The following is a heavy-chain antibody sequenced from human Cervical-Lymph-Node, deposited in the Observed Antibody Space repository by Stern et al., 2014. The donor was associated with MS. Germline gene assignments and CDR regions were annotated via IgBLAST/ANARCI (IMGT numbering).Heavy chain of an antibody. D-gene: IGHD6-19*01. CDR2: INPSGGST. Sequence: QVQLVQSGAEVKKPGASVKVSCKASGYTFINYYMHWMRQAPGQGLEWMGIINPSGGSTNYAQKFQGRVTMTRDTSTSTVYMELSSLRSEDTAVYYCAREVAGHRLGMMDVWGQGTTVTVSS. J-gene: IGHJ6*02. V-gene: IGHV1-46*01. CDR3: AREVAGHRLGMMDV. CDR1: GYTFINYY.